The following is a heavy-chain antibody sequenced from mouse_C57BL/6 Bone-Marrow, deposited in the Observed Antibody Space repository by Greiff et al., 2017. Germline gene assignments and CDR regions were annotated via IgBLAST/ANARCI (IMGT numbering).Heavy chain of an antibody. D-gene: IGHD2-1*01. CDR2: ISSGSSTI. CDR1: GFTFSDYG. J-gene: IGHJ2*01. Sequence: EVHLVESGGGLVKPGGSLKLSCAASGFTFSDYGMHWVRQAPEKGLEWVAYISSGSSTIYYADTVKGRFTISRDNAKNTLFLQMTSLRSEDTAMYYCAREGNYEKVFDYWGQGTTLTVSS. CDR3: AREGNYEKVFDY. V-gene: IGHV5-17*01.